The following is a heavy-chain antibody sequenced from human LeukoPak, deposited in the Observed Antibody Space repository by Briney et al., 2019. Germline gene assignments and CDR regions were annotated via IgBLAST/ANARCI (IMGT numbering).Heavy chain of an antibody. Sequence: PGGSLRLSCAASGFAFDKYWMSWVRQTPGKGLAWAANINQDGSETYYVDSVKGRFTISRDNAKSSLFLQMNSLRAEDTAVYYCASSLGGNQANWGQGTLVTVSS. CDR3: ASSLGGNQAN. D-gene: IGHD4-23*01. V-gene: IGHV3-7*01. J-gene: IGHJ4*02. CDR1: GFAFDKYW. CDR2: INQDGSET.